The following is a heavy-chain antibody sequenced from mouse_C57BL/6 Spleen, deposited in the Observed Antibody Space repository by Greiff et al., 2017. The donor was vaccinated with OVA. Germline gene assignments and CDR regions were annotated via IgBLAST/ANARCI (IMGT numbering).Heavy chain of an antibody. CDR3: ARQGGLGAWFAY. CDR1: GFTFSSYG. D-gene: IGHD2-4*01. Sequence: EVMLVESGGDLVKPGGSLKLSCAASGFTFSSYGMSWVRQTPDKRLEWVATISSGGSYTYYPDSVKGRFTISRDNAKNTLYLQMSSLKSEDTAMYYCARQGGLGAWFAYWGQGTLVTVSA. V-gene: IGHV5-6*01. J-gene: IGHJ3*01. CDR2: ISSGGSYT.